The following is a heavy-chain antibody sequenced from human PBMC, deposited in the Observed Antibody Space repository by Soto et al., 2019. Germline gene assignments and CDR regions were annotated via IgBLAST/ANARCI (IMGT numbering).Heavy chain of an antibody. CDR3: AKADIMITVGGVIGAFDI. CDR1: GFTFSSYG. J-gene: IGHJ3*02. CDR2: ISYDGSNK. Sequence: QVQLVESGGGVVQPGRSLRLSCAASGFTFSSYGMHWVRQAPGKGLEWVAVISYDGSNKYYADSVKGRFTISRDNSKNTLYLQMNSLRAEDTAVYYCAKADIMITVGGVIGAFDIWGQGTMVTVSS. V-gene: IGHV3-30*18. D-gene: IGHD3-16*01.